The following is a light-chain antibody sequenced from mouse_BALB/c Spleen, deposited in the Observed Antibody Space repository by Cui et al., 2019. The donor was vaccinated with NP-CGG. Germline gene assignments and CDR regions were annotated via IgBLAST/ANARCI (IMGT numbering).Light chain of an antibody. V-gene: IGLV1*01. J-gene: IGLJ1*01. CDR1: IGAVTTSNY. Sequence: HAVVTQESALTTSPGATVTLTCRSSIGAVTTSNYANWVQEKPDHLFNGLIGGTNNRAPGVPARFSGSLIGDKAALTITGAQTEDEAIYFCVLWYSNHWVFGGGTKLTVL. CDR3: VLWYSNHWV. CDR2: GTN.